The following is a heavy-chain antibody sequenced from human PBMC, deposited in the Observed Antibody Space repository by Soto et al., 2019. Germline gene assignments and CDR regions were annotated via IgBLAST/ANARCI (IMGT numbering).Heavy chain of an antibody. V-gene: IGHV4-61*01. J-gene: IGHJ4*02. Sequence: SETLSLTCTVSGGSVSSGSYYWSWIRQPPGKGLEWIGYIYYSGSTNYNPSLKSRVTISVDTSKNQFSLKLSSVTAADTAVYYCARERTYYYTHHDFDYWGQGTLVTVSS. CDR3: ARERTYYYTHHDFDY. D-gene: IGHD3-10*01. CDR1: GGSVSSGSYY. CDR2: IYYSGST.